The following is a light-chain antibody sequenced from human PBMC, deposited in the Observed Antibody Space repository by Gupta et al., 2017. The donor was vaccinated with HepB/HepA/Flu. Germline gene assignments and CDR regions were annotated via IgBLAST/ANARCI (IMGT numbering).Light chain of an antibody. CDR1: QSISSSS. V-gene: IGKV3-20*01. CDR2: GAS. Sequence: EIVLTQSPGTLSLSPGERATLSCRASQSISSSSLGWYQQKPGQAPRLLIHGASSRATGTPDRFSGSGSGTDFTLTISRLEPEYFAVYYCQQYGSSPTFGPGTKVEIK. CDR3: QQYGSSPT. J-gene: IGKJ1*01.